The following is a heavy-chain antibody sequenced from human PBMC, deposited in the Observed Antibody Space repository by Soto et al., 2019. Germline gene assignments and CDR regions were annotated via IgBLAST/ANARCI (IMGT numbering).Heavy chain of an antibody. CDR3: ARVPRSYYQTSYYYGMDV. CDR2: ISAYNGNT. CDR1: GYTFTSYG. V-gene: IGHV1-18*04. J-gene: IGHJ6*02. Sequence: ASVKVSCKASGYTFTSYGICWVRQAPGQGLEWMGWISAYNGNTNYAQKLQGRVTMTTDTSTSTAYMELRSLRSDDTAVYYCARVPRSYYQTSYYYGMDVWGQGTTVTV. D-gene: IGHD3-10*01.